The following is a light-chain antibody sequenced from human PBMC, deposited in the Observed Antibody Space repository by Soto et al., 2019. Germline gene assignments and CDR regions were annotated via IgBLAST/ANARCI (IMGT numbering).Light chain of an antibody. CDR2: DVS. CDR1: SSDVGGYNY. V-gene: IGLV2-14*01. J-gene: IGLJ1*01. Sequence: QSALTQPASVSASPGQSITISCTGSSSDVGGYNYVSWYQQQPGKAPKLMIYDVSNRPSGVSNRFSASKSGNTASLTISGLQAEDGADYYCSSYTKSSTLYVFGTGTKVTVL. CDR3: SSYTKSSTLYV.